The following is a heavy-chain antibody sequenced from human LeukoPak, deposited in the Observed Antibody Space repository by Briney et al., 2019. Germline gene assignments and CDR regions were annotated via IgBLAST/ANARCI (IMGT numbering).Heavy chain of an antibody. CDR1: GYTLTELS. J-gene: IGHJ2*01. CDR2: FDPEDGET. CDR3: ATQRRIAVAASYWYFDL. Sequence: ASVKVSCKVSGYTLTELSMHWVRQAPGKGLEWMGGFDPEDGETIYAQKFQGRVTMTEDTSTDTAYMELSSLRSEDTAVYYCATQRRIAVAASYWYFDLWGRSTLVTVSS. V-gene: IGHV1-24*01. D-gene: IGHD6-19*01.